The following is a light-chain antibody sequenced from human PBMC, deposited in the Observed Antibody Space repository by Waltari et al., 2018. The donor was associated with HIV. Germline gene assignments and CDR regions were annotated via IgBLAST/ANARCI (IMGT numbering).Light chain of an antibody. CDR1: QDISNY. CDR3: QQYDNLPIT. J-gene: IGKJ5*01. Sequence: IKMTQSPSSLSASVGDRVTITCQASQDISNYLNWYQQEPAKAPKLLIYDASNLETGVPSRFSGSGSGTDFTFTISSLQPEDIATYYCQQYDNLPITFGQGTRLEIK. V-gene: IGKV1-33*01. CDR2: DAS.